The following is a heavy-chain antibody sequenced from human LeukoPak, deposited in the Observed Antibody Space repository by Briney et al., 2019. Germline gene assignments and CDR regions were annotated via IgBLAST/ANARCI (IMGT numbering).Heavy chain of an antibody. J-gene: IGHJ6*02. Sequence: ASVKVSCKASGYTFTSYGISWVRQAPGQGLEWMGWISAYNGNTNDAQKLQGRVTMTTDTSTSTAYMELRSLRSDDTAVYYCARDRDCSSTSCYWTYYYYGMDVWGQGTTVTVSS. V-gene: IGHV1-18*01. CDR3: ARDRDCSSTSCYWTYYYYGMDV. D-gene: IGHD2-2*01. CDR2: ISAYNGNT. CDR1: GYTFTSYG.